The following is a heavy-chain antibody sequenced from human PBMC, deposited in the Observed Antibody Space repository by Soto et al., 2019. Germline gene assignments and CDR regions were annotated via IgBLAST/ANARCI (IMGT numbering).Heavy chain of an antibody. D-gene: IGHD4-17*01. CDR1: GGSISTRSSY. V-gene: IGHV4-39*01. J-gene: IGHJ5*02. Sequence: PSETLSLTCTVSGGSISTRSSYWGWIRQPPGKGLEWIGNIYYSGSTYYNPSLKSRVTISVDTSKNQFSLKLSSVTAADTAVYYCARLGDYGDLGRWFDPWGQGTLVTVSS. CDR2: IYYSGST. CDR3: ARLGDYGDLGRWFDP.